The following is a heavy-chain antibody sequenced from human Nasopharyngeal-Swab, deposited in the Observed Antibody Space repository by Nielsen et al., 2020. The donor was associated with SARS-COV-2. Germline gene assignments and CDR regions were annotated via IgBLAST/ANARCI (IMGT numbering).Heavy chain of an antibody. Sequence: SETLSLTCTVSGGSISSYYWSWIRQHPGKGLEWIGYIYYSGSTYYNPSLKSRVTISVDTSKNQFSLKLSSVTAADTAIYYCARYTDSSSWYSNWFDPLGQGTLVTVSS. CDR3: ARYTDSSSWYSNWFDP. CDR1: GGSISSYY. V-gene: IGHV4-59*06. D-gene: IGHD6-13*01. CDR2: IYYSGST. J-gene: IGHJ5*02.